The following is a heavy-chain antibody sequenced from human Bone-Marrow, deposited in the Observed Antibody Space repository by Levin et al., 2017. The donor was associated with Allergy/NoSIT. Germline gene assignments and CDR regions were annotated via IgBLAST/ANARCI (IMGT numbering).Heavy chain of an antibody. CDR3: ATELQIVRYCSDSDCYPTAFDL. CDR2: IFPSDSHT. Sequence: GGSLRLSCKGSGYSFSNYWIAWVRQMPGKGLEWMGIIFPSDSHTKYSPSFEGQVTMSVDRSIGTAYLQWSSLQASDTAIYFCATELQIVRYCSDSDCYPTAFDLWGQGTMVSVSS. CDR1: GYSFSNYW. J-gene: IGHJ3*01. V-gene: IGHV5-51*01. D-gene: IGHD2-15*01.